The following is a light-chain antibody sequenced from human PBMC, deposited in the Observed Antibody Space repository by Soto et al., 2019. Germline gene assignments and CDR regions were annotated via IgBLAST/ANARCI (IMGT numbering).Light chain of an antibody. V-gene: IGKV1-17*01. Sequence: DIRMTQPPSSLSASVGDRVTITCRASQDIRNDLGWYQQKPGRAPRRLIYAASNLQSGVPSRLSGSGSGTEFTLTINSLQPEDFATYYCLEHSLYPLLAFGGGTKVDI. J-gene: IGKJ4*01. CDR3: LEHSLYPLLA. CDR2: AAS. CDR1: QDIRND.